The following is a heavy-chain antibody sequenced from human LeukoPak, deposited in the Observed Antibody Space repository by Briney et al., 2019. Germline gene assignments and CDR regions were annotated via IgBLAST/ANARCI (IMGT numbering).Heavy chain of an antibody. J-gene: IGHJ4*02. Sequence: GSLRLSCAGSGFPFSSYPISWIRQPPGKGLEWIGYIYYSGSTYYNPSLKSRVTISVDTSKNQFSLKLNSVTAADTAVYYCARSGGYSYGSGSYVYWGQGTLVTVSS. V-gene: IGHV4-59*08. D-gene: IGHD3-10*01. CDR3: ARSGGYSYGSGSYVY. CDR1: GFPFSSYP. CDR2: IYYSGST.